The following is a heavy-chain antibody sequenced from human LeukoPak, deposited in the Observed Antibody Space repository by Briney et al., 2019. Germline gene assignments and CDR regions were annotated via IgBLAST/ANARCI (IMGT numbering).Heavy chain of an antibody. V-gene: IGHV4-34*01. D-gene: IGHD4-11*01. Sequence: SETLSLTCAVYGGSFSGYHWSWIRQPPGKGLEWIREINHSGSTNYNPSLKSRVTISVDTSKNQFSLKLSSVTAADTAVYYCARGLFDYPFDYWGQGTLVTVSS. CDR2: INHSGST. CDR3: ARGLFDYPFDY. CDR1: GGSFSGYH. J-gene: IGHJ4*02.